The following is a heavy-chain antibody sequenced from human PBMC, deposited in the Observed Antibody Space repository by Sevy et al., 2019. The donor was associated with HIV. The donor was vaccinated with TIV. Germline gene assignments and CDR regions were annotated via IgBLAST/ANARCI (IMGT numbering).Heavy chain of an antibody. Sequence: GGSLRLSCAASGFTFSSYAMSWVRQAPGKGLEWVSAISGSGGSTYSADSVKGRFTISRDNSKNTLYLQMNSLRAEDTAVYYCAKGGDFPRVVGATTVDYFDYWGQGTLVTVSS. CDR2: ISGSGGST. J-gene: IGHJ4*02. CDR1: GFTFSSYA. V-gene: IGHV3-23*01. CDR3: AKGGDFPRVVGATTVDYFDY. D-gene: IGHD1-26*01.